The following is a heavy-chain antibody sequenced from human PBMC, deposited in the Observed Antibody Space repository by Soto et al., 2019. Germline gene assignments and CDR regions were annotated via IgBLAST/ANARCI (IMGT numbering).Heavy chain of an antibody. V-gene: IGHV3-23*01. CDR1: GFTFSSYA. Sequence: GGSLRLSCAASGFTFSSYAMSWVRQAPGKGLEWVSAISGSGGSTYYADSVKGRFTISRDNSKYTLYLQMNSLRAEDTAVYYCAKLIMDIVATNDWYFDLWGRGTLVTVSS. D-gene: IGHD5-12*01. CDR3: AKLIMDIVATNDWYFDL. J-gene: IGHJ2*01. CDR2: ISGSGGST.